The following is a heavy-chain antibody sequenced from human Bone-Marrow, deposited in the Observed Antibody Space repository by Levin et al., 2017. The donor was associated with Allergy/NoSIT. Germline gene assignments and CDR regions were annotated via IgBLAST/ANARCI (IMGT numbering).Heavy chain of an antibody. CDR3: ARERSRSGVQGIIVH. D-gene: IGHD3-10*02. Sequence: GGSLRLSCKASGYIFTDYCIYWVRQAPGQGLEWMGRINPNSGVTNYAQKFQGRVTMTRDTSITTSDMELNSLTSDDTAVYFCARERSRSGVQGIIVHWGQGTLVTVSS. CDR1: GYIFTDYC. CDR2: INPNSGVT. V-gene: IGHV1-2*06. J-gene: IGHJ4*02.